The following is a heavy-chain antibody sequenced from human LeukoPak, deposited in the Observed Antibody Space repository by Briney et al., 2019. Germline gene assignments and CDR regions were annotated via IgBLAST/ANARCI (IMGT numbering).Heavy chain of an antibody. CDR2: ISSNSGSI. CDR1: GFTFSSYS. D-gene: IGHD5-18*01. CDR3: AKELTRSYSYGDDAFDI. J-gene: IGHJ3*02. Sequence: GGSLRLSCAASGFTFSSYSMNWVRQAPGKGLEWVSGISSNSGSIGYADSVKGRFTISRDNPKNSLYLQMNSLRAEDTALYYCAKELTRSYSYGDDAFDIWGQGTMVTVSS. V-gene: IGHV3-9*01.